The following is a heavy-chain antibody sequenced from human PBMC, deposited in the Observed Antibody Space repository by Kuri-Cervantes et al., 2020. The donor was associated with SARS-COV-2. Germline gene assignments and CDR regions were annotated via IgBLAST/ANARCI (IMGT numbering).Heavy chain of an antibody. J-gene: IGHJ3*02. CDR3: ARRESWKGDFDI. Sequence: GGSLRLSCAASGFTVSSNYMSWVRQAPGKGLEWVSVIYSGGGTYYADSVKGRFTISRDNYKNTLYLQMNSLRAGDTAVYYCARRESWKGDFDIWGQGTMVTVSS. CDR2: IYSGGGT. V-gene: IGHV3-53*01. CDR1: GFTVSSNY. D-gene: IGHD1-1*01.